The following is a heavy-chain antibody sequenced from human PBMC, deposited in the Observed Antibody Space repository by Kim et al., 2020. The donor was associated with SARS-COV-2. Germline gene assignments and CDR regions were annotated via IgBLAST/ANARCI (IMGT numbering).Heavy chain of an antibody. CDR1: GFTLSLYS. CDR2: ISGTGTIT. V-gene: IGHV3-48*04. Sequence: GGSLRLSCATSGFTLSLYSMNWVRQSPGKGLEWVSHISGTGTITKHADSVRGRFTISRDNAKNSLFLQMNGLRAEDTAVYYWVRENYWAFDIWGQGTMVTVSS. D-gene: IGHD2-15*01. J-gene: IGHJ3*02. CDR3: VRENYWAFDI.